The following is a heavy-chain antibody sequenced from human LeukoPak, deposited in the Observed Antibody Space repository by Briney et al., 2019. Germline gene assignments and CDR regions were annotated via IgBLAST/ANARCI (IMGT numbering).Heavy chain of an antibody. V-gene: IGHV3-7*01. CDR1: GSNFSDYF. D-gene: IGHD4-23*01. Sequence: GGSLGLSCAASGSNFSDYFLTWVRQAPGKGLEWVANINQDGNEKNYVDSLEGRFTISRDNAKRSLYLQMNSLRVDDTAMYYCVRDVGYYGGNHDYWGQGTLVIVSS. CDR3: VRDVGYYGGNHDY. J-gene: IGHJ4*02. CDR2: INQDGNEK.